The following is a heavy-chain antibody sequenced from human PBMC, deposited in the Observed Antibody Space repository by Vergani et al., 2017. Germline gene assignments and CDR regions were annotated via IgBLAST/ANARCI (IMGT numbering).Heavy chain of an antibody. D-gene: IGHD4-17*01. V-gene: IGHV1-69-2*01. CDR3: ATPQTVTKGGMEV. J-gene: IGHJ6*02. Sequence: EVQLVQSGAEVKKPGATMKISCKVSGYTFTDHYMHWVKQAPGKGLEWMGLVDPEDGETIYAEKSKGRVTIAADTSTDTAHLELSSLRSEDTAVYYCATPQTVTKGGMEVWGQGTTVIVSS. CDR1: GYTFTDHY. CDR2: VDPEDGET.